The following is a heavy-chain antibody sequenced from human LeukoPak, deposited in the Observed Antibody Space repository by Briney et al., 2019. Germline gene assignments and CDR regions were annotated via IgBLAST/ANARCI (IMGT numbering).Heavy chain of an antibody. D-gene: IGHD2-2*01. Sequence: SETLSLTCAVYGGSFSGYYWSWIRQPPGKGLEWIGEINHSGSTNYNPSLKSRVTISVDTSKNQFSLKLSSVTAADTAVDYCAGIPAAMGYYYYMDVWGKGTTVTVSS. CDR3: AGIPAAMGYYYYMDV. V-gene: IGHV4-34*01. CDR2: INHSGST. J-gene: IGHJ6*03. CDR1: GGSFSGYY.